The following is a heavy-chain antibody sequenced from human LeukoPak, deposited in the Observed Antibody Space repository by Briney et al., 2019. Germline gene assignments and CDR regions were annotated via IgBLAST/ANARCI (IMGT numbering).Heavy chain of an antibody. V-gene: IGHV3-21*01. CDR3: ARDPGPDIVVVPAVSLPYSDGMDV. Sequence: GGSLRLSCAASGFTFSSYSMTWVRQAPGKGQERVSSISSSSSYIYYADSVKGRFTISRDNAKNSLYLQMNSLRAEDTAVYYCARDPGPDIVVVPAVSLPYSDGMDVWGQGTTVTVSS. CDR1: GFTFSSYS. CDR2: ISSSSSYI. D-gene: IGHD2-2*01. J-gene: IGHJ6*02.